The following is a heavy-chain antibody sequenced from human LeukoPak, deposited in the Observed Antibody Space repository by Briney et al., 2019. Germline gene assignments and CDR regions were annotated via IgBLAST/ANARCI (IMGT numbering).Heavy chain of an antibody. V-gene: IGHV3-48*04. D-gene: IGHD3-22*01. CDR2: IDLSGSTL. J-gene: IGHJ3*02. CDR3: ATPTVGSGYLADAFDI. CDR1: GFTFSSYT. Sequence: GGSLRLSCVASGFTFSSYTMSWVRQAPGKGLEWVSYIDLSGSTLYYVDSVKGRFTISRDNAKNSLYLQMNSLRAEDTAVYYCATPTVGSGYLADAFDIWGQGTMVTVSS.